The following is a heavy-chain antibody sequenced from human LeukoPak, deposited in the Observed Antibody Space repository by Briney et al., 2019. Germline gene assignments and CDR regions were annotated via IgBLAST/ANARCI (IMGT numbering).Heavy chain of an antibody. D-gene: IGHD5-18*01. J-gene: IGHJ4*02. CDR2: IYYSGST. V-gene: IGHV4-31*03. Sequence: SETLSLTCTVSGGSISSGGYYWSWIRQHPGKGLEWIGYIYYSGSTYYNPSLKSRVTISLDTSKNQFSLKLSSVTAADTAVYYCAKDSNVDRAMVFDYWGQGTLVAVSS. CDR1: GGSISSGGYY. CDR3: AKDSNVDRAMVFDY.